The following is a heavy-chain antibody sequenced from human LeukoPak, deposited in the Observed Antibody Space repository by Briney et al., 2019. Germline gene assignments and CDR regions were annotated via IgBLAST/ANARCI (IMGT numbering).Heavy chain of an antibody. J-gene: IGHJ4*02. CDR2: ISSWNDYI. CDR3: ARDGGYCVKGVCYFDY. V-gene: IGHV3-21*01. D-gene: IGHD2-15*01. CDR1: GFTFSSYS. Sequence: GGSLRLSCAASGFTFSSYSMNWVRQAPGKGLEWVSSISSWNDYIYYADSVEGRFAISRDNAKNSLYLQMNSLRVEDTATYYCARDGGYCVKGVCYFDYWGRGTLVTVSS.